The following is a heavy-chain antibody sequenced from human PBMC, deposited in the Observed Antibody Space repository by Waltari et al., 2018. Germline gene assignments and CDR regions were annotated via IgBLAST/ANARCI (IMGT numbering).Heavy chain of an antibody. Sequence: QVQLQESGPGLVKPSETLSLTCTVSGGSISGHYWSWIRQPPGKGLEWIGYIYYSGSTIYNPSLKSRVTISLDTSKNQFSLTLTSVTAADTAVYYCARGPLAAAGNYWGQGTLVTVSS. CDR2: IYYSGST. CDR3: ARGPLAAAGNY. CDR1: GGSISGHY. J-gene: IGHJ4*02. D-gene: IGHD6-13*01. V-gene: IGHV4-59*11.